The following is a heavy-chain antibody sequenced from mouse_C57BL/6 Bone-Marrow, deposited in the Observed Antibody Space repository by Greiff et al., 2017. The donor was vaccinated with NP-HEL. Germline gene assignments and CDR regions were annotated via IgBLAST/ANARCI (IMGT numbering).Heavy chain of an antibody. CDR3: ARVLRSAY. CDR1: GYTFTSYG. Sequence: VKLMESGAELARPGASVKLSCKASGYTFTSYGISWVKQRTGQGLEWIGEIYPRSGNTYYNEKFKGKATLTADKSSSTAYMELRSLTSEDSAVYFCARVLRSAYWGQGTLVTVSA. J-gene: IGHJ3*01. D-gene: IGHD1-1*01. CDR2: IYPRSGNT. V-gene: IGHV1-81*01.